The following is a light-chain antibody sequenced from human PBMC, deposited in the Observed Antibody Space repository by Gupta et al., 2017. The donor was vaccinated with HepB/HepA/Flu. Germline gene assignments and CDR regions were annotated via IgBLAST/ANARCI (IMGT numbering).Light chain of an antibody. V-gene: IGLV1-47*01. CDR2: RND. Sequence: QSVLTQPSSASGTPGQRVTISCSGSSSNVGSHSVFWYQQLPGTAPKLLIYRNDQRPSGVPDRFSGSKSVTSASLAISGLRAEDEADYYCAAWDASLRGGVFGTGTKVTVV. CDR1: SSNVGSHS. J-gene: IGLJ1*01. CDR3: AAWDASLRGGV.